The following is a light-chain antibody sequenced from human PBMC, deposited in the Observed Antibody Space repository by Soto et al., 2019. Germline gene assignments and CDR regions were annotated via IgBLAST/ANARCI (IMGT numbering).Light chain of an antibody. CDR3: SSYTSSSTDL. Sequence: QSVLTQPASVSGSPGQSITISCTGTSSDVGAYNSVSWYQQHPDKAPKLMIYEVSYRPSGVSNRFSGSKSDNTASLTISGLHTEDEADYYCSSYTSSSTDLFGTGTKVTVL. CDR2: EVS. CDR1: SSDVGAYNS. V-gene: IGLV2-14*03. J-gene: IGLJ1*01.